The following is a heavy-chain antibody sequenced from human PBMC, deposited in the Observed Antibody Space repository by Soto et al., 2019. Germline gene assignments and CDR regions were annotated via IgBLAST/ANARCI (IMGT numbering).Heavy chain of an antibody. CDR1: GFTFSSYW. Sequence: GGSLRLSCAASGFTFSSYWMSWVRQAPGKGLEWVANIKQDGSEKYYVDSVKGRFTISRDNAKNSLYLQMNSLRAEDTAVYYCASGWSTVNFDYWGQGTLVTVSS. CDR2: IKQDGSEK. J-gene: IGHJ4*02. CDR3: ASGWSTVNFDY. V-gene: IGHV3-7*01. D-gene: IGHD6-19*01.